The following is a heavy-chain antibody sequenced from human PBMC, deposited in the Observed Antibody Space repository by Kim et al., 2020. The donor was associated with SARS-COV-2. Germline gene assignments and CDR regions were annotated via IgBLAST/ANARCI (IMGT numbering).Heavy chain of an antibody. V-gene: IGHV1-46*01. D-gene: IGHD6-13*01. J-gene: IGHJ4*02. CDR1: GYTFTSYY. Sequence: ASVKVSCKASGYTFTSYYMHWVRQAPGQGLEWMGIINPSGGSTSYAQKFQGRVTMTRDTSTSTVYMELSSLRTGDTAVYYCARDSQQQRTLDYWGQGTLVTVSS. CDR3: ARDSQQQRTLDY. CDR2: INPSGGST.